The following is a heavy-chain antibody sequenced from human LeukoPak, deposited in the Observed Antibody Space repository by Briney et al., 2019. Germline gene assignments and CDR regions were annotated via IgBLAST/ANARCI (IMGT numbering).Heavy chain of an antibody. CDR2: ISRDSAFV. Sequence: GGSLRLSRAASGFTFSAYDMNWVRQAPGKGLEWVSYISRDSAFVCYADSVKGRLTISRDNAKNSLYLQMESLRGEDTAVYYCARDDASTARASGMDVWGIGTTVTVSS. CDR3: ARDDASTARASGMDV. V-gene: IGHV3-21*01. J-gene: IGHJ6*04. D-gene: IGHD6-6*01. CDR1: GFTFSAYD.